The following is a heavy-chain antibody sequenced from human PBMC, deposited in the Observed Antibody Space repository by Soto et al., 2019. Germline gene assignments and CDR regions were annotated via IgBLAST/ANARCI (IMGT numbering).Heavy chain of an antibody. CDR3: ASLSRSKGSSWRYYYYGMDV. CDR1: GFTFSSYS. CDR2: ISSSSSYI. D-gene: IGHD6-13*01. Sequence: GSLRLSCAASGFTFSSYSMNWVRQAPGKGLEWVSSISSSSSYIYYADSVKGRFTISRDNAKNSLYLQMNSLRAEDTAVYYCASLSRSKGSSWRYYYYGMDVWGQGTTVTVSS. V-gene: IGHV3-21*01. J-gene: IGHJ6*02.